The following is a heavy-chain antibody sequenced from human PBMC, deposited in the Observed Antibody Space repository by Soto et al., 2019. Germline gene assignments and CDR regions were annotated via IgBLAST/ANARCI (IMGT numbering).Heavy chain of an antibody. CDR2: IYYSGST. CDR1: GGSISSSSYY. V-gene: IGHV4-39*01. D-gene: IGHD4-4*01. CDR3: ARLIYSNYDWFDP. J-gene: IGHJ5*02. Sequence: KTSETLSLTCTVSGGSISSSSYYWGWIRQPPGKGLEWIGSIYYSGSTYYNPSLKSRVTISVDTSKNQFSLKLSSVTAADTAVYYCARLIYSNYDWFDPWGQGNMVNVSS.